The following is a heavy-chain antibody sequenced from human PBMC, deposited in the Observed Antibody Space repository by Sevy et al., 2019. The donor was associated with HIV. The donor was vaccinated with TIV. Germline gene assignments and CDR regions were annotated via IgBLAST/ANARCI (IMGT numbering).Heavy chain of an antibody. J-gene: IGHJ4*02. V-gene: IGHV3-30*18. Sequence: GGSLRLSCAASGFTFSSYGMHWVRQAPGKGLEWVAVISYDGSNKYYADSVKGRFTISRDNSKNTLYLQMNSLRAEDTAVYYCAKDRTSGYDRYFDYCGQGTLVTVSS. CDR2: ISYDGSNK. D-gene: IGHD5-12*01. CDR1: GFTFSSYG. CDR3: AKDRTSGYDRYFDY.